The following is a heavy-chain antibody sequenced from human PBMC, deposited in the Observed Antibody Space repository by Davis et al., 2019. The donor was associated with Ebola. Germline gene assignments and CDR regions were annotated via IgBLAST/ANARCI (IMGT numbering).Heavy chain of an antibody. V-gene: IGHV1-18*01. CDR3: AGADYGDYGLVGDV. J-gene: IGHJ6*02. CDR1: GYTFTSYG. CDR2: ISAYNGNT. Sequence: ASVKVSCKASGYTFTSYGISWVRQAPGQGLECMGWISAYNGNTNYAQKLQGRVTMTTDTSTSTAYMELRSLRSDDTAVYYCAGADYGDYGLVGDVWGQGTTVTVSS. D-gene: IGHD4-17*01.